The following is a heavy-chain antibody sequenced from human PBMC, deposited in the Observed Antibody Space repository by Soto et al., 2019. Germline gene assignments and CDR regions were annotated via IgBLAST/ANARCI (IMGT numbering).Heavy chain of an antibody. CDR1: GFTFSNAW. D-gene: IGHD3-3*01. CDR3: TTEYDFWSGYFDY. Sequence: PGGSLRLSCAASGFTFSNAWMNWVRQAPGKGLEWVGRIKSKTDGGTTDYAAPVKGRFTISRDDSKNTLYLQMNSLKTEDTAVYYCTTEYDFWSGYFDYWGQGTLVTVSS. CDR2: IKSKTDGGTT. V-gene: IGHV3-15*07. J-gene: IGHJ4*02.